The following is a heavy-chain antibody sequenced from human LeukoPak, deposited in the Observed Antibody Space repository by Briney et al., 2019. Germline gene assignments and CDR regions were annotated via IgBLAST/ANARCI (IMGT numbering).Heavy chain of an antibody. CDR2: IKQDGSEK. J-gene: IGHJ4*02. Sequence: GGSLRLSCAASGFTFSNAWMSWVRQAPGKGLEWVANIKQDGSEKYYVDSVKGRFTISRDNAKNSLYLQMNSLRAEDTAVYYCARDDRYCSGGSCYATYWGQGTLVTVSS. V-gene: IGHV3-7*01. CDR1: GFTFSNAW. CDR3: ARDDRYCSGGSCYATY. D-gene: IGHD2-15*01.